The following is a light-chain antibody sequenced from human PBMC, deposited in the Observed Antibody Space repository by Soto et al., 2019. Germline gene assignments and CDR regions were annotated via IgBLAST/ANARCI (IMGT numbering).Light chain of an antibody. CDR2: DAF. V-gene: IGKV3-11*01. CDR3: QQRAQWPIT. CDR1: QSVSNY. Sequence: EIVLTQSPVTLSLSPGERATLSCRASQSVSNYLIWYQQKPGQAPRLLIYDAFNRATGIPARFSGSGSGTDFTLTISSLDPEDFAVYYCQQRAQWPITFGGGTKVEIK. J-gene: IGKJ4*01.